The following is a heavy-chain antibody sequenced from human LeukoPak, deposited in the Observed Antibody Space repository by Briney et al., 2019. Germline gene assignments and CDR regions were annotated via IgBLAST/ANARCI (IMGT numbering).Heavy chain of an antibody. CDR1: GFTFSSSA. D-gene: IGHD4-17*01. Sequence: GGSLRLSCAASGFTFSSSAMHWVRQAPGKGLDWVAIISYDGTNKYYADSVKGRFTISRDNSKNTLYLQMNSLRGEDTAVYYCARGVVSCIDYGDYVDYHYYGMDVWGQGTTVTVSS. J-gene: IGHJ6*02. V-gene: IGHV3-30-3*01. CDR3: ARGVVSCIDYGDYVDYHYYGMDV. CDR2: ISYDGTNK.